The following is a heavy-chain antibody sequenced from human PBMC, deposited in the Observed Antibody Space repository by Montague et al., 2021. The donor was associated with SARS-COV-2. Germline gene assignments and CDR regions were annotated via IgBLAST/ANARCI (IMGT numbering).Heavy chain of an antibody. J-gene: IGHJ4*02. V-gene: IGHV4-31*03. CDR3: ARVGFYTESYYDY. Sequence: TLSLTCTVSGDSLNNGGYYWSWVRQHPGKGLEWIGNIFYSGSTHFNPSLKSRITMSADTSTNQFSLHLSSVTAADAAVYFCARVGFYTESYYDYWGRGTLVTVSA. CDR1: GDSLNNGGYY. D-gene: IGHD1-26*01. CDR2: IFYSGST.